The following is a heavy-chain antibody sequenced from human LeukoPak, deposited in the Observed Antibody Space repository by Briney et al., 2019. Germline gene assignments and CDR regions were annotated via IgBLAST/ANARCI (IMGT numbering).Heavy chain of an antibody. CDR3: ARTTEGGYTYGYFYYYYMDV. J-gene: IGHJ6*03. V-gene: IGHV4-39*07. CDR1: SGSISTSNYY. D-gene: IGHD5-18*01. Sequence: SETLSLTCTVSSGSISTSNYYWGWVRQPPGKALEWIGNIFYSGSTYYSPSLKSRVTISLDTSRNHFSLKLSSVTAADTAVYYCARTTEGGYTYGYFYYYYMDVWGKGTTVTISS. CDR2: IFYSGST.